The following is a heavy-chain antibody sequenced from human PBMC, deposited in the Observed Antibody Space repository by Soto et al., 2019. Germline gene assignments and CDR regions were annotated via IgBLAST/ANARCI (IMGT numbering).Heavy chain of an antibody. CDR1: GFTFSRYS. D-gene: IGHD3-22*01. Sequence: PGGSLRLSCASSGFTFSRYSVHWVRQAPGKGLEWVAAISYDETNESYADSVKGRFTISRDNSKNTMFLQMSSLRPEDTAVYFCSRAPFDSSGYFAYWGQGTLVTLSS. V-gene: IGHV3-30-3*01. CDR2: ISYDETNE. CDR3: SRAPFDSSGYFAY. J-gene: IGHJ4*02.